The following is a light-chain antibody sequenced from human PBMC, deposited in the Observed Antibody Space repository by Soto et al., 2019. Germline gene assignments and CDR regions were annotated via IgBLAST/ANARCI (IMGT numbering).Light chain of an antibody. J-gene: IGKJ1*01. V-gene: IGKV1-5*01. CDR2: DAS. Sequence: DIQMTQSPSTLSGSVGDRVTITCRASQTISSWLAWYQQKTGEAPKLLIYDASALPRGVPARFSGSGSGTKFTLTIASLQPDEVATYYCQQYETFSGTFGPGTKV. CDR1: QTISSW. CDR3: QQYETFSGT.